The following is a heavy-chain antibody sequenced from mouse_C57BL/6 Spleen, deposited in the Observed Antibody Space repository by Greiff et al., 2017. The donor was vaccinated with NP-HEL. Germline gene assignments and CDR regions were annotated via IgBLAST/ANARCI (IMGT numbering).Heavy chain of an antibody. CDR2: IDPANGNT. CDR1: GFNIKNTY. J-gene: IGHJ4*01. D-gene: IGHD1-1*02. CDR3: ARYYAPDVVRYYYAMDY. V-gene: IGHV14-3*01. Sequence: VQLQQSVAELVRPGASVKLSCTASGFNIKNTYMHWVKQGPEQGLEWIGRIDPANGNTKYAPKFQGKATITADTSSNTAYLQLSSLTSEDTAIYYCARYYAPDVVRYYYAMDYWGQGTSVTVSS.